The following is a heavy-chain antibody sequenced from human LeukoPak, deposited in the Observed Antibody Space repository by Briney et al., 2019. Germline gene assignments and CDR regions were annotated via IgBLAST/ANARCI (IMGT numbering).Heavy chain of an antibody. CDR1: GGSITSDNYY. Sequence: SETLSLTCTVSGGSITSDNYYWGWIRQPPGEGLEWIGSIYYSANTYYSPSLKSRVTISVDTSKSQLSLKLSSVTAADTAVYFCARLWSGYRPPDYWGQGTLVTVSS. CDR2: IYYSANT. D-gene: IGHD3-3*01. J-gene: IGHJ4*02. V-gene: IGHV4-39*01. CDR3: ARLWSGYRPPDY.